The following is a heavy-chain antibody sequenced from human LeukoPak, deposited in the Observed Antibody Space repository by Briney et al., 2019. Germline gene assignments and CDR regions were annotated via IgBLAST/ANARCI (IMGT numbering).Heavy chain of an antibody. CDR2: INHSGST. J-gene: IGHJ6*02. V-gene: IGHV4-34*01. CDR3: ARGNGRLNYCYYGMDV. CDR1: GGSFSGYY. Sequence: PSETLSLTCAVYGGSFSGYYWSWIRQPPGKGLEWIGEINHSGSTNYNPSLKSRVTISVDTSKNQFSLKLSSVTAADTAVYYCARGNGRLNYCYYGMDVWGQGTTVTVSS.